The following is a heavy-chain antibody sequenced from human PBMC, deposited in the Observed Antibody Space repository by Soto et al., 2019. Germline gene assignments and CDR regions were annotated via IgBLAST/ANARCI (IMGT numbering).Heavy chain of an antibody. J-gene: IGHJ1*01. Sequence: SETLSLTCTVSGGSISSSSYYWGWIRQPPGKGLEWIGSIYYSGSTYYNPSLKSRVTISVDTSKNQFSLKLSSVTAADTAVYYCARPSPELYSSSCCRPEYFQHWGQGTLVTVSS. D-gene: IGHD6-13*01. V-gene: IGHV4-39*01. CDR1: GGSISSSSYY. CDR3: ARPSPELYSSSCCRPEYFQH. CDR2: IYYSGST.